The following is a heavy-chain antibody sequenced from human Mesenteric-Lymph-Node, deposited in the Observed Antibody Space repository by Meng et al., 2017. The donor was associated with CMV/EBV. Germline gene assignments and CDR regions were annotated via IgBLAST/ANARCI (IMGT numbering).Heavy chain of an antibody. J-gene: IGHJ4*02. D-gene: IGHD3-16*02. CDR2: IRSKAYGGTT. CDR1: GFTFGDYA. V-gene: IGHV3-49*04. CDR3: TRERPYVWGSYRYSDY. Sequence: GESLKISCTASGFTFGDYAMSWVRQAPGKGLEWVGFIRSKAYGGTTEYAASVKGRFTISRDDSKSIAYLQMNSLKTEDTAVYYCTRERPYVWGSYRYSDYWGQGTLVTVSS.